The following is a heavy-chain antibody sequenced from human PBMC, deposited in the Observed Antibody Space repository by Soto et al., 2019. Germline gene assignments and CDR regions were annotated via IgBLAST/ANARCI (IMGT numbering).Heavy chain of an antibody. Sequence: SETLSLTCAVSGGSLTSNYWWACIRQSPGEGLWWIGSIYHSGTTYYNPSLESRVIIQVDTSESLSPLRLTSVTAAHSAVYYFARTDNVGYYPYCGQGTLVTVSS. CDR3: ARTDNVGYYPY. D-gene: IGHD3-3*01. V-gene: IGHV4-38-2*01. CDR1: GGSLTSNYW. J-gene: IGHJ4*02. CDR2: IYHSGTT.